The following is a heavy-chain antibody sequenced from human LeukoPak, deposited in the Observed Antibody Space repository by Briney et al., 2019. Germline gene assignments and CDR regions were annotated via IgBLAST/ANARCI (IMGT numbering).Heavy chain of an antibody. Sequence: AGGSLRLSCAASGFIFDDYGMTWVRQAPGKGLEWASGINWNGGSTGYGDSVKGRFTISRDNVKNSLYLQMNSLRAEDTALYFCARISTTMIRGVTNWFDPWGQGTLVTVSS. V-gene: IGHV3-20*04. CDR3: ARISTTMIRGVTNWFDP. CDR2: INWNGGST. CDR1: GFIFDDYG. D-gene: IGHD3-10*01. J-gene: IGHJ5*02.